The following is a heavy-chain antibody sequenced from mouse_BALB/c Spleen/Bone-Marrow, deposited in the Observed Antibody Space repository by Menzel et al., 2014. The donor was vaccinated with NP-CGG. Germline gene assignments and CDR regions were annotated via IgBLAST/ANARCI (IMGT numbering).Heavy chain of an antibody. CDR2: IWAGGSI. J-gene: IGHJ4*01. CDR3: ARDENYYGNYGTMDY. D-gene: IGHD2-1*01. V-gene: IGHV2-9*02. CDR1: GFSLTSYG. Sequence: QVQLQQSGPGLVAPSQSLSITCTVSGFSLTSYGVHWVRQPPGKGLEWLGVIWAGGSINYNSALMSRLSISKDSSKSQVFLKMNSLQTDDTAMYYCARDENYYGNYGTMDYWGQGTSVTVSS.